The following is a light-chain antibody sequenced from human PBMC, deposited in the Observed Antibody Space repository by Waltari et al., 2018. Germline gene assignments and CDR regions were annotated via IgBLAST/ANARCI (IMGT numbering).Light chain of an antibody. Sequence: QSVLSQPPSASGTPGQRDTISCSGSSSNIGTNYVYWYQQLPGTAPKLLIYSNNQRPSGVPDRFSGSKSGTSASLAINGLRSEDEADYYCATWDDSLRMVFGGGTELTVL. V-gene: IGLV1-47*01. J-gene: IGLJ3*02. CDR2: SNN. CDR1: SSNIGTNY. CDR3: ATWDDSLRMV.